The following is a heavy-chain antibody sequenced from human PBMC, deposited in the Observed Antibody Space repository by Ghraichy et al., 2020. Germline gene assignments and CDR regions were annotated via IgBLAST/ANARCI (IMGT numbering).Heavy chain of an antibody. V-gene: IGHV3-7*05. Sequence: GGSLRLSCAASGFTFSSYWMSWVRQAPGKGLEWVANIKQDGSEKYYVDSVKGRFTISRDNAKNSLYLQMNSLRAEDTAVYYCARDSYYYDSSGYYYYFDYWGQGTLVTVSS. J-gene: IGHJ4*02. CDR2: IKQDGSEK. D-gene: IGHD3-22*01. CDR3: ARDSYYYDSSGYYYYFDY. CDR1: GFTFSSYW.